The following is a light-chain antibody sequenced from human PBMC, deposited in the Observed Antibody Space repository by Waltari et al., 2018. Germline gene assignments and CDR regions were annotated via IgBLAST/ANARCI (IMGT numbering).Light chain of an antibody. CDR1: QSVSSY. Sequence: EIVLTQSPATLSFSPGERATLSCRASQSVSSYLAWYQQKPGQAPRLLIYDASNRATGIPARFSGSGSGTDFTLTISSLQPEDFATYYCQQSYSTTAFGQGTKVEIK. V-gene: IGKV3-11*01. CDR2: DAS. J-gene: IGKJ1*01. CDR3: QQSYSTTA.